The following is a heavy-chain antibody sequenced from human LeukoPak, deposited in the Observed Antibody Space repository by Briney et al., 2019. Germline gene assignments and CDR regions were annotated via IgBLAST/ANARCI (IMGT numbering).Heavy chain of an antibody. CDR1: GFTFTISA. CDR2: IVVGSGNT. D-gene: IGHD3-22*01. CDR3: AASPDYYDSSGYSYYFDY. J-gene: IGHJ4*02. V-gene: IGHV1-58*01. Sequence: VASVKASCKASGFTFTISAVQWVRQARGQRLEWIGWIVVGSGNTNYAQKFQERVTITRDMSTSTAYMELSSLRSEDTAVYYCAASPDYYDSSGYSYYFDYWGQGTLVTVSS.